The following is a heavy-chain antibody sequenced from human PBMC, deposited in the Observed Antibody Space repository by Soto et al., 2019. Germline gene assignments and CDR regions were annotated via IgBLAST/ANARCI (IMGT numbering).Heavy chain of an antibody. CDR2: ISYDGSNK. D-gene: IGHD6-13*01. V-gene: IGHV3-30*03. J-gene: IGHJ4*02. Sequence: GGSLRLSCAASGFTVNSYSMDWVRQAPGKGLEWVADISYDGSNKYYADSVKGRFTISRDNSKNTLYLQMNSLRAEDTAVYYCATEELVSRGYYFDYWGQGTLVTVSS. CDR3: ATEELVSRGYYFDY. CDR1: GFTVNSYS.